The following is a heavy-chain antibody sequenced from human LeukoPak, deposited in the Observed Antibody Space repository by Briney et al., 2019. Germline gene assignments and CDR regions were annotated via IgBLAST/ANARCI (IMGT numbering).Heavy chain of an antibody. D-gene: IGHD3-10*01. CDR3: TRDVGAHRPHYFDY. V-gene: IGHV3-49*04. Sequence: GGSLRLSCAASGFTFSSYSMNWVRQAPGKGLEWVGFIRSKAYGGTTEYAASVKGRFTISRDDSKSIAYLQMNSLKTEDTAVYYCTRDVGAHRPHYFDYWGQGTLVTVSS. CDR1: GFTFSSYS. CDR2: IRSKAYGGTT. J-gene: IGHJ4*02.